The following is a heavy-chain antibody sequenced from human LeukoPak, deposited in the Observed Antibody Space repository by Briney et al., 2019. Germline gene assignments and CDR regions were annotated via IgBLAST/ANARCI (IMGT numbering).Heavy chain of an antibody. D-gene: IGHD1-26*01. Sequence: ASVKVSCKASRYTFTGYYLDWVRQAPGRGLEWMGCVNPNSGDTNYAQKFQGSVTMTRDTSISTVYMELSRLRSDDTAVYYCARASGSYWWFDSWGQGTLVTVSS. CDR2: VNPNSGDT. V-gene: IGHV1-2*02. CDR1: RYTFTGYY. CDR3: ARASGSYWWFDS. J-gene: IGHJ5*01.